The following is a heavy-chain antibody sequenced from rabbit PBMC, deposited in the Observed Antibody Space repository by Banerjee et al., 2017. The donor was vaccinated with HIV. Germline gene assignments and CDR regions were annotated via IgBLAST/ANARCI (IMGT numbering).Heavy chain of an antibody. Sequence: QSLEESGGDLVKPGASLTLTCTASGFSFSSNYWMCWVRQAPGKGLEWIGCINTGSSGSTHYASWAKGRFTISKTSSTTVTLQMTSLTAADTATYFCARASTYDSAGYSYALWGPGTLVTVS. CDR1: GFSFSSNYW. J-gene: IGHJ6*01. V-gene: IGHV1S40*01. D-gene: IGHD6-1*01. CDR2: INTGSSGST. CDR3: ARASTYDSAGYSYAL.